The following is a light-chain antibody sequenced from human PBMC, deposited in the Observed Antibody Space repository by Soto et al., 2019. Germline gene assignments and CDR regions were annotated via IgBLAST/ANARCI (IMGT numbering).Light chain of an antibody. CDR3: QQYCSSPRT. Sequence: EIVLTQSPGTLSLSLGERATLSCRASQSVSSSYLAWYQQQPGQAPRLLIYGASSRATGIPDRFSGSGSGTDFTLTISRLEPEDFAVYYCQQYCSSPRTFGQGTKLEIK. V-gene: IGKV3-20*01. CDR2: GAS. CDR1: QSVSSSY. J-gene: IGKJ2*01.